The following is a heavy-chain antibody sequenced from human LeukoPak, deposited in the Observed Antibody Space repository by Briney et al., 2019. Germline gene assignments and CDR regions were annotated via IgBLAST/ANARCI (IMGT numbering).Heavy chain of an antibody. CDR1: GGSISSSNW. J-gene: IGHJ4*02. CDR2: IYHSGST. D-gene: IGHD1-26*01. CDR3: ARMGIVGATGYYFDY. V-gene: IGHV4-4*02. Sequence: SGTLSLTCAVSGGSISSSNWWSWVRQPPGKGLEWIGEIYHSGSTNYNPSLKSRVTISVDTSKNQFSLKLSSVTAADTAVYYCARMGIVGATGYYFDYWGQGTLVTVSS.